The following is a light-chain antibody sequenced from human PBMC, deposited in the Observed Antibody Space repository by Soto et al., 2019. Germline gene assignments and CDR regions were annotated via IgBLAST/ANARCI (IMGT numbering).Light chain of an antibody. CDR3: QSYDSSLSVI. V-gene: IGLV1-40*01. J-gene: IGLJ2*01. Sequence: QSVLTQPPSVSGAPGQRVTISCTGSSSNIGAGYDVHWYQQLPGTAPKLLIYGNSNRPSGVPDRFSGFKSGTSAALAIPGLQAEDEADYYCQSYDSSLSVIFGGGTKLTVL. CDR2: GNS. CDR1: SSNIGAGYD.